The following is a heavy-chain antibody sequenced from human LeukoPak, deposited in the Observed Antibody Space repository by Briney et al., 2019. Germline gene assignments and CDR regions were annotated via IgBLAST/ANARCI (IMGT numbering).Heavy chain of an antibody. CDR3: ARVEGGGGSLDL. Sequence: SVKVSCKASGGRFTSNAITWVRQAPGQGLGWMGRIIPLLPTTIYAQKFRDRVTITADRSTGTAYMELSSLRSDDTAVYYCARVEGGGGSLDLWGQGTMVTVSS. CDR1: GGRFTSNA. J-gene: IGHJ3*01. CDR2: IIPLLPTT. D-gene: IGHD3-16*01. V-gene: IGHV1-69*04.